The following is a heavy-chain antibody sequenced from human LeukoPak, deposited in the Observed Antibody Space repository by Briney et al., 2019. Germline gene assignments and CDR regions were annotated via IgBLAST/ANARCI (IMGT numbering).Heavy chain of an antibody. J-gene: IGHJ4*02. CDR1: GFNVRYNY. CDR2: IYSNSGT. D-gene: IGHD1-26*01. CDR3: AKDIASWELQSCDY. Sequence: PGGSLRLSCTASGFNVRYNYMAWARQAPGKGLEWVSIIYSNSGTYYTDSVNGRFTISRDNSRNTVSLQMDSLRVEDTAVYYCAKDIASWELQSCDYWGQGTLVTVSS. V-gene: IGHV3-66*01.